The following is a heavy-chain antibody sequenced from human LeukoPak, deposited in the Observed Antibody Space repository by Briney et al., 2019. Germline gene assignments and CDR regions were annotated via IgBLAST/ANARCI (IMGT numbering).Heavy chain of an antibody. Sequence: PGASLQISCQGSGYSFTNYWIGWVRQMPGKGLEWMGIIYPGDSDTRYSPSFQGQVTISADKSISTAYLQWSSLKASDTAMYYCARRTDRSFWYLDYWGQGTLVTVSS. V-gene: IGHV5-51*01. CDR1: GYSFTNYW. J-gene: IGHJ4*02. CDR2: IYPGDSDT. CDR3: ARRTDRSFWYLDY.